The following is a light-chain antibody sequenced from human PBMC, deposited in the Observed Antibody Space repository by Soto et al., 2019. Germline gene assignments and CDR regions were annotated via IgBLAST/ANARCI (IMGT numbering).Light chain of an antibody. V-gene: IGKV3-20*01. Sequence: EIVLTQSPGTLSLSPGERATLSCRASQSVSSSYLAWYQQKPGQAPRLLIYGASSRATGFPDRFSGSGSGTDFTLTISRLEPEDFAVYYCQQRGSWPQYTFGGGTKVEIK. J-gene: IGKJ4*01. CDR2: GAS. CDR1: QSVSSSY. CDR3: QQRGSWPQYT.